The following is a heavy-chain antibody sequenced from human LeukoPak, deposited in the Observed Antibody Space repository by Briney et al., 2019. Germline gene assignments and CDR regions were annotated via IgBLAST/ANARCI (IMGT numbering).Heavy chain of an antibody. J-gene: IGHJ4*02. Sequence: AGGSLRLSCAASGFTLSSYGMRWVRQDPGEGLEWVFAIIGSGGSTYYADSLKGRFTISTDNSKNTLYLQMNTLRAEDTAVYYCAKGIISVLGVDYWGQGTLVTVPS. CDR2: IIGSGGST. CDR1: GFTLSSYG. V-gene: IGHV3-23*01. D-gene: IGHD3-16*01. CDR3: AKGIISVLGVDY.